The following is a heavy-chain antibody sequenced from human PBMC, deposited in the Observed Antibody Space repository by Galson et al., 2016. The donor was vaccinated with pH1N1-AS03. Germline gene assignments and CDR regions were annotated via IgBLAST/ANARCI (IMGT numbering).Heavy chain of an antibody. CDR3: ARDNYYDTGAFYGHFDF. CDR1: EGTFSNFG. V-gene: IGHV1-69*10. J-gene: IGHJ4*02. D-gene: IGHD3-22*01. Sequence: SVKVSCKASEGTFSNFGISWVRQAPGQGLEWMGGFIPILGTANVAQKFKGRVTITADNLELSSLRSDDTAVYYCARDNYYDTGAFYGHFDFWGQGTLLVVSS. CDR2: FIPILGTA.